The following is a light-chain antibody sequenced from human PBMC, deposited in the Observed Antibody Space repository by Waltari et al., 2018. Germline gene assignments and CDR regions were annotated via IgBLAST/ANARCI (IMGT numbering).Light chain of an antibody. CDR1: QSISSS. Sequence: DIQMTQSPSTLSAFVGDRVIITCRASQSISSSLAWYQQKPGKAPKLLSYETSTLQNGVPPRFSGSGSGTEFTLTISILQPDDFATYYCQQYRRFWTFGQGTKVELK. V-gene: IGKV1-5*03. J-gene: IGKJ1*01. CDR2: ETS. CDR3: QQYRRFWT.